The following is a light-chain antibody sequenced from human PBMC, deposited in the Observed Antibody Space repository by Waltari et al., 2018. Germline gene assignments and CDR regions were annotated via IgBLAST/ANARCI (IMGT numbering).Light chain of an antibody. CDR2: LNQ. CDR1: RSNIGAVYD. J-gene: IGLJ3*02. CDR3: QSYDANLSGWV. Sequence: QSVLTQPPSVSGAPGQRVTISCTGSRSNIGAVYDVQWYQQIPGTAPKVLIYLNQKRPLGVPDRFSGSKSGTSASLAITRLQAEDEADNYCQSYDANLSGWVFGGGTNVTV. V-gene: IGLV1-40*01.